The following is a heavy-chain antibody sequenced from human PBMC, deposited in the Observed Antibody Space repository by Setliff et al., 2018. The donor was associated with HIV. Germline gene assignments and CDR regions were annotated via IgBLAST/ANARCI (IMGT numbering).Heavy chain of an antibody. V-gene: IGHV1-18*04. D-gene: IGHD2-2*01. CDR1: GYTFTSYY. CDR3: ARGTTPLGWFDP. CDR2: ISAYNVNT. Sequence: ASVKVSCKASGYTFTSYYIHWVRQAPGQGLEWMGWISAYNVNTNYAQKLQGRVTMTTDTSTSTAYMELRSPRSDDTAVYYCARGTTPLGWFDPWGQGTLVTVSS. J-gene: IGHJ5*02.